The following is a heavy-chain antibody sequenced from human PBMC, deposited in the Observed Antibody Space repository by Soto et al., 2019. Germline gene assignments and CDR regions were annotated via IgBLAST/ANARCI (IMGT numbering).Heavy chain of an antibody. J-gene: IGHJ4*02. V-gene: IGHV4-59*01. CDR3: ARAVLPATAPFDY. CDR2: IYYSGST. Sequence: QVQLQESGLRLVKPSETLSLTCIVSGGSISNYYWSWIRQPPGKGLEWIGYIYYSGSTNYNPSLQSRVTISVDTSKNQFSLKLSSVTAADTAVYYCARAVLPATAPFDYWGQGTLVTVSS. D-gene: IGHD2-2*01. CDR1: GGSISNYY.